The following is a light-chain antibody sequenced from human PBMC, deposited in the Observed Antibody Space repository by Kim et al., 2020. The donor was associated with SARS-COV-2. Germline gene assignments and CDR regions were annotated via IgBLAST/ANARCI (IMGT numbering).Light chain of an antibody. CDR1: SGNCSYA. CDR3: QTWGTGIG. V-gene: IGLV4-69*01. J-gene: IGLJ3*02. CDR2: LNSDGSH. Sequence: GASVRLTCCHGSGNCSYAIAWHQQQPEKGTRYLMKLNSDGSHSKGEGIPDRFSGSSSGAERYYTISSLQSEDEADYYCQTWGTGIGFGGGTQLTVL.